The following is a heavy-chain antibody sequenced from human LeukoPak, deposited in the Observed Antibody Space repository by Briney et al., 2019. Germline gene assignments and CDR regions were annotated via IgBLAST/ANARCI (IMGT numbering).Heavy chain of an antibody. J-gene: IGHJ4*02. V-gene: IGHV4-34*01. CDR1: GGSFSGYY. Sequence: SETLSLTCAVYGGSFSGYYWSWIRQPPGKGLEWIGSISYSGSAFYNPSLKSRVTISVDTSKNRFSLKLSSVTAADTAVYYCARDKERQLWIDYWGQGTLVTVSS. D-gene: IGHD5-18*01. CDR3: ARDKERQLWIDY. CDR2: ISYSGSA.